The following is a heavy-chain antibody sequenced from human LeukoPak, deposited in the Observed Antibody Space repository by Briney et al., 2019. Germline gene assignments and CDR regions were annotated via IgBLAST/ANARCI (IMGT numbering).Heavy chain of an antibody. D-gene: IGHD5-12*01. CDR2: IWYDGSNK. J-gene: IGHJ6*03. CDR1: GSTFSSYG. Sequence: GGSLRLSCAASGSTFSSYGMHWVRQAPGRGLEWVAVIWYDGSNKYYADSVKGRFTISRDNSKNTLYLQMNSLRAEDTAVYYCAKGSGYSGYDSHYSYYMDVWGKGTTVTVSS. CDR3: AKGSGYSGYDSHYSYYMDV. V-gene: IGHV3-33*06.